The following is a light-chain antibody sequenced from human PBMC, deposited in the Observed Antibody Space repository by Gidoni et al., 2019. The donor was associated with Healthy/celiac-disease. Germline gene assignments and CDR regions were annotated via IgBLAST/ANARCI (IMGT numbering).Light chain of an antibody. J-gene: IGLJ2*01. CDR3: QVWDSSSDHVV. CDR1: NIGSKS. CDR2: DDS. Sequence: SYVLTQPPSVSVAPGQTARITCGGNNIGSKSVHWYQQKPCQAPVLVVYDDSDRPSGTPERFSGSNSGNTATLTISRVEAGDEADYYCQVWDSSSDHVVFGGGTKLTVL. V-gene: IGLV3-21*02.